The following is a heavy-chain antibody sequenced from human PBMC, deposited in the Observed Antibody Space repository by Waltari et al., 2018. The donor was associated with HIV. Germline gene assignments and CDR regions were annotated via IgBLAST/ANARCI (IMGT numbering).Heavy chain of an antibody. V-gene: IGHV3-33*01. CDR2: IWLDGSKE. D-gene: IGHD3-10*01. CDR3: ARENDPSGSYYYNAFDI. Sequence: LVESGGGVVQPGKSLTLSCAASGFTFSTYGFHWVRQVPGKGLEWGVLIWLDGSKEFYADSVKGRFTISRDNSKNTLYLQMNSLRDEDTALYHCARENDPSGSYYYNAFDIWGQGTTVTVSS. CDR1: GFTFSTYG. J-gene: IGHJ3*02.